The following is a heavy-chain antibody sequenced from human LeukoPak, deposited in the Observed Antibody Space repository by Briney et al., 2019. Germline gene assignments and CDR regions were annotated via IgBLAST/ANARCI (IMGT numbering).Heavy chain of an antibody. Sequence: GGSLRLSCAASGFTFGDYYMSWIRQAPGKGLEWVSYISSSGSTIYYADSVKGRFTISRDNAKNSLYLQMNSLRAEDTAVYYCVRDSMTPQTTLFDYWGQGTLVTVSS. D-gene: IGHD1-14*01. J-gene: IGHJ4*02. CDR3: VRDSMTPQTTLFDY. V-gene: IGHV3-11*01. CDR1: GFTFGDYY. CDR2: ISSSGSTI.